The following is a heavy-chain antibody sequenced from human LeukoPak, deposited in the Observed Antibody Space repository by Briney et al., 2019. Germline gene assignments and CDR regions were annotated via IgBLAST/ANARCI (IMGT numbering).Heavy chain of an antibody. V-gene: IGHV3-23*01. CDR1: GFTFRSYA. J-gene: IGHJ4*02. Sequence: GGSLRLSCAASGFTFRSYAMSWVRQAPGKGLEWVSAISGGGGTTYYADSVKGRFTISRDNSKNTLSLQMNGLRAEDTAVYYCAKSKTTSWSDVDYWGQGTLVTVSS. CDR2: ISGGGGTT. D-gene: IGHD2-2*01. CDR3: AKSKTTSWSDVDY.